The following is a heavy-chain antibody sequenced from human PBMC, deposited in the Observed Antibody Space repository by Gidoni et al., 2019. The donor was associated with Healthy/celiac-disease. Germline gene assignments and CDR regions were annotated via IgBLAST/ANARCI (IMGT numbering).Heavy chain of an antibody. Sequence: EVQLLESGGGLVQPGGSLRLPCAASGFTFSSYAMIWVRQAPGKGLEWVSAISGSGGSTYYADSVKGRFTISRDNSKNTLYLQMNSLRAEDTAVYYCAKDLTTPPYDFWSGYPTAPRWGQGTLVTVSS. CDR3: AKDLTTPPYDFWSGYPTAPR. CDR2: ISGSGGST. CDR1: GFTFSSYA. J-gene: IGHJ4*02. V-gene: IGHV3-23*01. D-gene: IGHD3-3*01.